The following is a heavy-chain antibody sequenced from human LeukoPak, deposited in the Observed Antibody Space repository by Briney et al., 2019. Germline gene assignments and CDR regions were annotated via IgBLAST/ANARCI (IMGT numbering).Heavy chain of an antibody. CDR1: GGSISSYY. D-gene: IGHD6-13*01. Sequence: SETLSLTCTVSGGSISSYYWSWIRQPPGKGLEWIGYIYYSGSTNYNPSLKSRVTISVDTSKNQFSLKLSSVTAADTAVYYCASSWYYDNWFDPWGQGTLVTVSS. V-gene: IGHV4-59*08. J-gene: IGHJ5*02. CDR3: ASSWYYDNWFDP. CDR2: IYYSGST.